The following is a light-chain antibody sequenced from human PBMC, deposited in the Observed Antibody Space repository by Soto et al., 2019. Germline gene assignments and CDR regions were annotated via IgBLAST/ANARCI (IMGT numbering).Light chain of an antibody. CDR3: QQYNSSPWT. CDR2: KAS. Sequence: DIQMTQSPSTLSASVGDRVTITCRASQSISSWLAWYQQKPGKAPKLLIYKASSLESGVPSRFSGSGSRTEITLTISSLQPHDFATYYCQQYNSSPWTFGQGTKVEIK. CDR1: QSISSW. J-gene: IGKJ1*01. V-gene: IGKV1-5*03.